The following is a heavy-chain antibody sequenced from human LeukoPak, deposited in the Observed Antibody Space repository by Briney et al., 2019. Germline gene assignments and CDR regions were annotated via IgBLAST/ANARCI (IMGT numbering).Heavy chain of an antibody. J-gene: IGHJ4*02. V-gene: IGHV3-21*01. CDR3: ARDITNYDFWSGYEYYFDY. CDR2: ISSSSSYI. Sequence: GGSLRLSCAASGFTFSSYSMNWVRQAPGKGLEWVSSISSSSSYIYYADSVKGRFTISRDNAKNSLYLQMNSLRAEDTAVYYYARDITNYDFWSGYEYYFDYWGQGTLVTVSS. D-gene: IGHD3-3*01. CDR1: GFTFSSYS.